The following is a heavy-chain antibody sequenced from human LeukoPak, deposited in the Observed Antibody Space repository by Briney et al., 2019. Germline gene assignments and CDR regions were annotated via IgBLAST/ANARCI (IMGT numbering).Heavy chain of an antibody. CDR3: ATAMATVFRGLQSAFDI. CDR1: GGSISSSSYY. V-gene: IGHV4-39*07. J-gene: IGHJ3*02. CDR2: IYYSGST. Sequence: PSETLSLTCTVSGGSISSSSYYWGWIRQPPGKGLEWIGSIYYSGSTYYNPSLKSRVTISVDTSKNQFSLKLSSVTAADTAVYYCATAMATVFRGLQSAFDIWGQGTMVTVSS. D-gene: IGHD5-24*01.